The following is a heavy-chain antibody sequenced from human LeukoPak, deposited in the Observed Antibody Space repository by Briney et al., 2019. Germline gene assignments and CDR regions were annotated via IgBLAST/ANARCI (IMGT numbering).Heavy chain of an antibody. CDR2: IYPGDSDT. Sequence: GESLKISCKGSGYSFTSYWIGWVRQMPGKGLEWMGIIYPGDSDTTYSPPFQGQVTISADKSISTAYLQWSSLKASDTAMYYCARLTAARRERWRGKDWFDPWGRGTLVTVSS. CDR3: ARLTAARRERWRGKDWFDP. D-gene: IGHD6-6*01. J-gene: IGHJ5*02. CDR1: GYSFTSYW. V-gene: IGHV5-51*01.